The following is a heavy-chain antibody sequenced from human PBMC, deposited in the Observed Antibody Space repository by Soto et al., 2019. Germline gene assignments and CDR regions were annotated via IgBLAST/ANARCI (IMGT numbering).Heavy chain of an antibody. CDR3: ARENCSGGSCYLDYFDY. Sequence: GGSLRLSCAASGFTFSSYAMHWVRQAPGKGLEWVAVISYDGSNKYYADSVKGRFTISSDNSKNTLYLQMNSLRAEDTAVYYCARENCSGGSCYLDYFDYWGQGTLVTVSS. CDR2: ISYDGSNK. V-gene: IGHV3-30-3*01. J-gene: IGHJ4*02. D-gene: IGHD2-15*01. CDR1: GFTFSSYA.